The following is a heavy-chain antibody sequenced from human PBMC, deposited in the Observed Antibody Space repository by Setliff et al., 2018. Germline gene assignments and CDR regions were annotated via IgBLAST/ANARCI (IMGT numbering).Heavy chain of an antibody. CDR1: GYTLTNYY. CDR2: INPSGGLT. D-gene: IGHD6-6*01. Sequence: ASVTVSCKSSGYTLTNYYMHWVRQAPGQGLEWMGIINPSGGLTRYAQKFQGRVTMTRDTSTSTVYMEVSSLRVEDTALYYCAKSSGSSSSTNLEYLGPGTLVTVSS. V-gene: IGHV1-46*01. CDR3: AKSSGSSSSTNLEY. J-gene: IGHJ4*02.